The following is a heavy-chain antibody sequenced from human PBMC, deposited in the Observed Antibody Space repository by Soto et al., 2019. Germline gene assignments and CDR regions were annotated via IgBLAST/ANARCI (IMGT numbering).Heavy chain of an antibody. Sequence: EVQLVESGGGLVLPGRSLRLSCAASGFTFDYYVMHWVRQAPGKGLEWVARVSWNSGSIGYADSVKGRFSISRDNAKNSVYLQMNNLRPEDTAFYYCVKDMSEGGTYGGYYFESWGQGTLVTVSS. CDR1: GFTFDYYV. V-gene: IGHV3-9*01. CDR2: VSWNSGSI. D-gene: IGHD1-26*01. J-gene: IGHJ4*02. CDR3: VKDMSEGGTYGGYYFES.